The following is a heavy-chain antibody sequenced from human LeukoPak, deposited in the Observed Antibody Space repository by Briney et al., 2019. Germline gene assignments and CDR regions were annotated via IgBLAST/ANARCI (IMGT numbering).Heavy chain of an antibody. V-gene: IGHV3-30*02. CDR1: GFTFSSYG. CDR2: IRYDGSNK. Sequence: GSLRLSCAASGFTFSSYGMHWVRQAPGKGLEWVAFIRYDGSNKYYADSVKGRFTISRDNSKNTLYLQMNSLRAEDTAVYYCAKEEGGGYDILTGYRFDYYYYMDVWGKGTTVTISS. D-gene: IGHD3-9*01. J-gene: IGHJ6*03. CDR3: AKEEGGGYDILTGYRFDYYYYMDV.